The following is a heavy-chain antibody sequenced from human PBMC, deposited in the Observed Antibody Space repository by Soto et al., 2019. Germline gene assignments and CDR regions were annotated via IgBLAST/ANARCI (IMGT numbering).Heavy chain of an antibody. V-gene: IGHV3-15*07. CDR2: IKSKTDGGTT. J-gene: IGHJ4*02. CDR1: GFTFSNAW. CDR3: TSLGFAMVRAVIITDY. D-gene: IGHD3-10*01. Sequence: EVQLVESGGGLVKPGGSLRLSCAASGFTFSNAWMNWVRQAPGKGLEWVGRIKSKTDGGTTDYAAPVKGRFTISRDDSKNTLYLQMNSLITEETAVYYCTSLGFAMVRAVIITDYWGQGTLVTVSS.